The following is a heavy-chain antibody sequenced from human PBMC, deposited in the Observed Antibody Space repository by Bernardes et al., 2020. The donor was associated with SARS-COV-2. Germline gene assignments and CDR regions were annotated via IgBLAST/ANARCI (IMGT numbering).Heavy chain of an antibody. D-gene: IGHD4-17*01. V-gene: IGHV1-3*01. CDR3: ARAVHDYGDYGYNYGMDV. CDR2: INAGNGNT. Sequence: ASVKVSCKASGYTFTSYAMHWVRQAPGQRLEWMGWINAGNGNTKYSQKFQGRVTITRDTSASTAYMELSSLRSEDTAVYYCARAVHDYGDYGYNYGMDVWGQGTTVTVSS. CDR1: GYTFTSYA. J-gene: IGHJ6*02.